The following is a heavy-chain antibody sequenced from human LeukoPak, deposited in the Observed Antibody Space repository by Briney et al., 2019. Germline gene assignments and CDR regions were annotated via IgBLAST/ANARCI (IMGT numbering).Heavy chain of an antibody. CDR3: ARARNNYDSSSYSALDC. CDR2: IWYDGSKK. D-gene: IGHD3-22*01. V-gene: IGHV3-33*01. Sequence: PGRSLRLSCAASSGLLFSSHGMHRAREAPGKWLGWVAVIWYDGSKKWYADSVKGRFTTSRDNSKNTLYLQMDSVRAEDTAVYYCARARNNYDSSSYSALDCWGQGTLVTVSS. J-gene: IGHJ4*02. CDR1: GLLFSSHG.